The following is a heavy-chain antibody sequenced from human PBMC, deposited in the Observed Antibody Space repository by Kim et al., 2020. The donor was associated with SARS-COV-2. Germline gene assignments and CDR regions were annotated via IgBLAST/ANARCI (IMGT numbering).Heavy chain of an antibody. CDR1: GFTFDDYA. CDR3: AKDLRAVAGPFDY. J-gene: IGHJ4*02. D-gene: IGHD6-19*01. V-gene: IGHV3-9*01. CDR2: ISWNSGSI. Sequence: GGSLRLSCAASGFTFDDYAMHWVRQAPGKGLEWVSGISWNSGSIGYADSVKGRFTISRDNAKNSLYLQMNSLRAEDTALYYCAKDLRAVAGPFDYWGQGTLVTVSS.